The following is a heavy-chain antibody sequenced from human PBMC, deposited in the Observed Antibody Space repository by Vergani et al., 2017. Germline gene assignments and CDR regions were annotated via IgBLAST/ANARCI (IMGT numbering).Heavy chain of an antibody. CDR1: GDSVSSNSAA. CDR3: ARDRGGGYSSSPREDYYYYGMDV. V-gene: IGHV6-1*01. CDR2: TYYRSKWYN. D-gene: IGHD6-6*01. Sequence: QVQLQQSGPGLVKPSQTLSLTCAISGDSVSSNSAAWNWIRQSPSRGLEWLGRTYYRSKWYNDYAVSVKSRITINPDTSKNQFSLQLNSVTPEDTAVYYCARDRGGGYSSSPREDYYYYGMDVWGQGTTVTVSS. J-gene: IGHJ6*02.